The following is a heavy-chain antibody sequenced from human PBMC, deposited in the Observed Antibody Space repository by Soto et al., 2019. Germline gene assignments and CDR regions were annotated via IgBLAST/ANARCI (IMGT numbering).Heavy chain of an antibody. CDR2: IYYSGST. CDR1: GGSISSGDYY. J-gene: IGHJ5*02. Sequence: SETLSLTCTVSGGSISSGDYYWSWIRQPPGKGLEWIGYIYYSGSTYYNPSLKSRVTISVDTSKNQFSLKLSSVTAADTAVYYCARDTYYYDSSGYSNWFDPWGQGTLVTVSS. V-gene: IGHV4-30-4*01. CDR3: ARDTYYYDSSGYSNWFDP. D-gene: IGHD3-22*01.